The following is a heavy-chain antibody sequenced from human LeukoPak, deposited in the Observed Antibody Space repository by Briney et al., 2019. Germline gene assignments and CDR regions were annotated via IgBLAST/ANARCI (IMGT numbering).Heavy chain of an antibody. V-gene: IGHV1-2*02. Sequence: ASVKVSCKASGYTFTGYYMHWVRQAPGQGLEWMGWINPNSGGTNYAQKFQGRVTMTRDTSISTAYMELSRLRSDDTAVYYCARVATVTFDYYYGMDVWGQGTTVTVSS. CDR2: INPNSGGT. CDR3: ARVATVTFDYYYGMDV. D-gene: IGHD4-17*01. CDR1: GYTFTGYY. J-gene: IGHJ6*02.